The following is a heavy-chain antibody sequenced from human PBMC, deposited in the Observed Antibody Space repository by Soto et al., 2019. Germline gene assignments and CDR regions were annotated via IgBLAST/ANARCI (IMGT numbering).Heavy chain of an antibody. CDR1: AASITYWAYS. V-gene: IGHV4-30-2*01. D-gene: IGHD3-10*01. J-gene: IGHJ4*02. CDR2: INHLETT. CDR3: ARGGGFDSFDY. Sequence: QLQLHMSGSGLVKPSQTLSLTCTVSAASITYWAYSWSWIGQTPGKGLEWIGYINHLETTFYNPSFGSRLTLSIDRTKNQFSLTLKSMSAADRAVYFCARGGGFDSFDYWGQGILVTVSS.